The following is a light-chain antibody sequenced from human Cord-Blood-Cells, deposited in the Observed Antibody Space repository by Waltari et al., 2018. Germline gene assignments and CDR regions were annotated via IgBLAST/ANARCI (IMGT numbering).Light chain of an antibody. CDR2: WAT. CDR3: QQYYSTPHT. V-gene: IGKV4-1*01. J-gene: IGKJ2*01. CDR1: QSVLYSSNNKNY. Sequence: DIVMTQSTDSLAVSLGERATINCKSSQSVLYSSNNKNYLAWYQQKPGQPPKLLIYWATTRESGVPDRFSGSGSGTDFTLTISSLQAEDVAFYYCQQYYSTPHTFGQGTKLEIK.